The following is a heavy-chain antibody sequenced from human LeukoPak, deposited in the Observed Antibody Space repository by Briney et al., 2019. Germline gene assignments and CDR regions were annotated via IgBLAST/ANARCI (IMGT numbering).Heavy chain of an antibody. D-gene: IGHD5-24*01. CDR3: ATDGGWLQYGAFDI. CDR1: GYTLTELS. V-gene: IGHV1-24*01. CDR2: FDPEDGET. Sequence: ASVKVSCKVSGYTLTELSMHWVRQAPGKGLEWMGGFDPEDGETIYAQKFQGRVTMTEDTSTDTAYMELSSLRSEDTAVYYCATDGGWLQYGAFDIWGQGTMVTVSS. J-gene: IGHJ3*02.